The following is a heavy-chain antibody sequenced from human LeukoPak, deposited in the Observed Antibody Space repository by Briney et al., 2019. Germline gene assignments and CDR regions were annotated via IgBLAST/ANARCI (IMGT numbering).Heavy chain of an antibody. V-gene: IGHV4-39*07. Sequence: SETLSLTCTVSGGPINSGTYYWGWIRQPPGKGLEWIGNIYYGGSTFCNPSLKSRVTMSLDTSKNQFSLILSSVTAADTAVYYCATNYYDSSGYSDYWGQGTLVTVSS. CDR1: GGPINSGTYY. CDR3: ATNYYDSSGYSDY. CDR2: IYYGGST. D-gene: IGHD3-22*01. J-gene: IGHJ4*02.